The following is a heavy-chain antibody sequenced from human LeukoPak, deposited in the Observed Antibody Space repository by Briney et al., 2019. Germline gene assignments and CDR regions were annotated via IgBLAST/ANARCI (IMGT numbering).Heavy chain of an antibody. Sequence: SETLSLTCAVSGGSISSSNWWSWVRQPPGKGLEWIGEIYHSGSTNYNPSLKSRVTISVDKSKNQFSLKLSSVTAADTAVYYCARKAQYYYYYYMDVWGKGTTVTVSS. V-gene: IGHV4-4*02. CDR1: GGSISSSNW. J-gene: IGHJ6*03. CDR3: ARKAQYYYYYYMDV. CDR2: IYHSGST.